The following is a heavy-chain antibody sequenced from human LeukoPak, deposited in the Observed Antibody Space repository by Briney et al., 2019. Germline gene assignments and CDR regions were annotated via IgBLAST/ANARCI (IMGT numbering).Heavy chain of an antibody. CDR3: VKDRLGYCSGGSCLGDAFDI. Sequence: GGSLRLSCAASGFTFSSYAMHWVRQAPGKGLEYVSAISNNGGSTYYANSVKGRFTISRDNSKNTLYLQMSSLRAEDTAVYYCVKDRLGYCSGGSCLGDAFDIWGQGTMVTVSS. V-gene: IGHV3-64*01. CDR2: ISNNGGST. D-gene: IGHD2-15*01. J-gene: IGHJ3*02. CDR1: GFTFSSYA.